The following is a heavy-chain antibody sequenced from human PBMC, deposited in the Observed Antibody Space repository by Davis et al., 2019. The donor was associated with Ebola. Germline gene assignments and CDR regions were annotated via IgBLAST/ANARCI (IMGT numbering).Heavy chain of an antibody. Sequence: GESLKISCTDSGNSFTSHWIGWVRQLPGKGLEWMGIIYTGDSDTSYSPSFRGQVTISADKSSKTAFLQWSSLKASDTAMYYCASLRRTITGMDDGFDIWGQGTMVTVAS. J-gene: IGHJ3*02. D-gene: IGHD7-27*01. CDR1: GNSFTSHW. CDR3: ASLRRTITGMDDGFDI. V-gene: IGHV5-51*01. CDR2: IYTGDSDT.